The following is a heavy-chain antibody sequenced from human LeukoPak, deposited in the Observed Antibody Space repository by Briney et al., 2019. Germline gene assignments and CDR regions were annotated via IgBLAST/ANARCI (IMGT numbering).Heavy chain of an antibody. Sequence: GGSLRLSCAASGFTFTSHWMHWVRQAPGKGLEWVSRIESDGSSPRYADSVRGRFTISRDNAKNTLYLQMNSLRAEDTAVYYCARDRERELLWFGELGNWGQGTLVTVSS. V-gene: IGHV3-74*01. J-gene: IGHJ4*02. CDR3: ARDRERELLWFGELGN. D-gene: IGHD3-10*01. CDR1: GFTFTSHW. CDR2: IESDGSSP.